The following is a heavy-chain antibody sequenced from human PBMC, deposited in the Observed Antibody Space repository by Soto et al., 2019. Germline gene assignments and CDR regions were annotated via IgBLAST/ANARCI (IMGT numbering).Heavy chain of an antibody. D-gene: IGHD6-19*01. V-gene: IGHV4-39*01. J-gene: IGHJ4*02. CDR3: ALEGYSSGWYDY. CDR2: IYYSGST. CDR1: GGSISSSSYY. Sequence: SETLSLTCTVSGGSISSSSYYWGWIRQPPGKGLEWIGSIYYSGSTYYNPSLKSRVTISVDTSKNQFSLKLSSGTAADTAVYYCALEGYSSGWYDYWGQGTLVTVSS.